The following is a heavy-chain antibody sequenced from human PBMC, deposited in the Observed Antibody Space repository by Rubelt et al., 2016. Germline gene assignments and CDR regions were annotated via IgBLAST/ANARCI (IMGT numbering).Heavy chain of an antibody. D-gene: IGHD2-15*01. CDR3: ATETTPVY. CDR1: GFTFNSYT. V-gene: IGHV3-30*04. Sequence: GGGVVQPGRSLRLSCAASGFTFNSYTMHWFRQAPGKGLEWVAVISYDGSGRYSADSVKGRFTISRDNSKNTLYLQMNTLRAEDTAVYYCATETTPVYWGQGTLVTVSS. CDR2: ISYDGSGR. J-gene: IGHJ4*02.